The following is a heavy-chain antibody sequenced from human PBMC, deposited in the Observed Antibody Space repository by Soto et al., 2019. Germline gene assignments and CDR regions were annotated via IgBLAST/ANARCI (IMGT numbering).Heavy chain of an antibody. CDR3: ARDPSNTSGRYQFFDF. CDR2: ISCYNGDT. D-gene: IGHD2-15*01. J-gene: IGHJ4*02. Sequence: QVQLVQSGTEVKKPGASVKVSCMASGYTFTHHGISWVRQAPGQGPEWMGWISCYNGDTKYAQNVQGRVTLTTDTSATTAYMEQRSLRSDDTAVYYCARDPSNTSGRYQFFDFWGQGTLVAVSS. CDR1: GYTFTHHG. V-gene: IGHV1-18*01.